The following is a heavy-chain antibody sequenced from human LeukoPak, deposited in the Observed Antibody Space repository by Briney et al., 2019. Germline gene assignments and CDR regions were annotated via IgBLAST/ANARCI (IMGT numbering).Heavy chain of an antibody. V-gene: IGHV3-49*04. D-gene: IGHD6-19*01. CDR1: GFTFGDYA. J-gene: IGHJ4*02. Sequence: QPGRCLRLSCTATGFTFGDYAMSWVRQAPGKGLEWVGFIRSKAYGGTTEYAASVKGRFTISRDDSKSIAYLQMNSLKTEDTAVYYCTRDSVGYSSGCDYWGQGTLVTVSS. CDR2: IRSKAYGGTT. CDR3: TRDSVGYSSGCDY.